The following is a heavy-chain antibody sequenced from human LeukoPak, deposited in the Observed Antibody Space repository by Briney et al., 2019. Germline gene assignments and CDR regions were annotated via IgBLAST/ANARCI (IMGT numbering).Heavy chain of an antibody. CDR1: GGSISSGDYY. J-gene: IGHJ3*02. D-gene: IGHD6-19*01. Sequence: SETLSLTCTVSGGSISSGDYYWSWIRQPPGKGLEWIGYIYNSGSTYYNPSLKSRVTISVDTSKNQFSLKLSSVTAADTAVYYCATRIAVAGTDAFDIWGQGTMVTVSS. CDR3: ATRIAVAGTDAFDI. V-gene: IGHV4-30-4*01. CDR2: IYNSGST.